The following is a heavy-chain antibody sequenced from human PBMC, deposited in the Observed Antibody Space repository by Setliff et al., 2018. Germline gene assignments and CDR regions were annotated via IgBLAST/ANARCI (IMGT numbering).Heavy chain of an antibody. Sequence: KPSETLSLTCTVSGGSISNGDYYWSWIRQPPGKGLEWIGYIYYSGSTYYNPSLKSRVTISVDTSKNQFSLKLSSVTAADTAVYYCASIGSGTTFDYWGQGTLVTVSS. CDR2: IYYSGST. CDR1: GGSISNGDYY. J-gene: IGHJ4*02. CDR3: ASIGSGTTFDY. D-gene: IGHD1-26*01. V-gene: IGHV4-30-4*08.